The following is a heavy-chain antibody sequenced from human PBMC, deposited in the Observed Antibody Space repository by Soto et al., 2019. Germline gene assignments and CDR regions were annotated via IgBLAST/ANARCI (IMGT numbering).Heavy chain of an antibody. D-gene: IGHD2-2*01. J-gene: IGHJ6*02. V-gene: IGHV3-33*01. CDR1: GFTFSIYG. CDR3: ARAGYCSSTTCANYYGMDV. CDR2: IWYDGSNK. Sequence: TGGSLRLSCAASGFTFSIYGMDWVRQAPGKGLEWIGAIWYDGSNKYYADSVKGRFTISRDNSKNTLSLQMNSLRAEDTAVYFCARAGYCSSTTCANYYGMDVWGQGTTVTVSS.